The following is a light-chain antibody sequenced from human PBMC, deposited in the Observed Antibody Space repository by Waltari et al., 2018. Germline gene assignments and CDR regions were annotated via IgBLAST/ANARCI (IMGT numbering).Light chain of an antibody. CDR2: EAS. CDR1: QSIRSW. V-gene: IGKV1-5*01. J-gene: IGKJ1*01. CDR3: QHYNNYS. Sequence: DIQMTQSPSTLSASVGDRVTITCRASQSIRSWLAWYPQKPGKAPKVLIYEASTLDSGVSSRCSGSGSGTEFTLTINGLQPDDFATYYCQHYNNYSFGQGTRVEIK.